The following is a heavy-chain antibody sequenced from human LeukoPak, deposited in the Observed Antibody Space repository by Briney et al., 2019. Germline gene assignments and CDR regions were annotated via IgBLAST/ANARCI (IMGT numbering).Heavy chain of an antibody. D-gene: IGHD2-15*01. Sequence: SETLSLTCNVSGASMSGYYWSWFRQPPGKGLEWIGYIYYSGSTNYNPSLKSRVTISVDTSKNQFSLKLSSVTAADTAVYYCARHPAAPDAFDIWGQGTMVTVSS. V-gene: IGHV4-59*08. J-gene: IGHJ3*02. CDR2: IYYSGST. CDR1: GASMSGYY. CDR3: ARHPAAPDAFDI.